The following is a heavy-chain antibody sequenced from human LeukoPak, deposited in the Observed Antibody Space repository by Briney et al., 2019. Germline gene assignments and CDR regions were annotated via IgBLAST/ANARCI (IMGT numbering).Heavy chain of an antibody. V-gene: IGHV3-74*01. CDR1: GFTFSSYW. D-gene: IGHD4-17*01. CDR2: INSDGSST. J-gene: IGHJ6*02. CDR3: ARERAYGYYYGMDV. Sequence: GGSLRLSCAASGFTFSSYWMHWVRQAPGKGLVRVSRINSDGSSTSYADSVKGRFTISRDNAKNTLYLQMNSLRAEDTAVYYCARERAYGYYYGMDVWGQGTTVTVSS.